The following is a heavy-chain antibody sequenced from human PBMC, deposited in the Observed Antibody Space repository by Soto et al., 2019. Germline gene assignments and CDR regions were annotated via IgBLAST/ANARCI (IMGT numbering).Heavy chain of an antibody. D-gene: IGHD2-2*03. Sequence: QITLKESGPTLVKPTQTLTLTCTFSGFSLSTSGVGVGWIRQPPGKALEWLGLIYWDDDKRYSPSLKSRLTITKDTSKNQVVLTMTNMDPVDTATYYCARLDPANNWLAPWGQGTLVTVSS. CDR1: GFSLSTSGVG. V-gene: IGHV2-5*02. CDR2: IYWDDDK. J-gene: IGHJ5*02. CDR3: ARLDPANNWLAP.